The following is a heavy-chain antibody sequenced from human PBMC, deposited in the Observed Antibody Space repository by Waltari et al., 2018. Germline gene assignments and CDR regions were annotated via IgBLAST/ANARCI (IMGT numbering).Heavy chain of an antibody. D-gene: IGHD3-22*01. V-gene: IGHV1-3*01. CDR2: INAGNGNT. CDR1: GYTFTSYA. J-gene: IGHJ4*02. CDR3: ARSTKVPYYYDSSGYSPFDY. Sequence: QVQLVQSGAEVKKPGASVKVSCKASGYTFTSYAMHWVRQAPGQRLEWMGWINAGNGNTKYSQKFQGRVTITRDTSASTAYMELSSLRSEDTAVYYCARSTKVPYYYDSSGYSPFDYWGQGTLVTVSS.